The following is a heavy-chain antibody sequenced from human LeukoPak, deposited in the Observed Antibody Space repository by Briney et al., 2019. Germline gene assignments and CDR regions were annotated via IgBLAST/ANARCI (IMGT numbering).Heavy chain of an antibody. J-gene: IGHJ6*04. Sequence: GGSLRLSCAASGFTFSSYAMSWVRQAPGKGLEWVSAISGSGGSTYYADSVKGRFTISRDNSKNTLYLQMNSLRAEDTAVYYCAKDSKYSSSWAYYYYGMDVWQRDHGHRLL. CDR2: ISGSGGST. V-gene: IGHV3-23*01. CDR1: GFTFSSYA. CDR3: AKDSKYSSSWAYYYYGMDV. D-gene: IGHD6-13*01.